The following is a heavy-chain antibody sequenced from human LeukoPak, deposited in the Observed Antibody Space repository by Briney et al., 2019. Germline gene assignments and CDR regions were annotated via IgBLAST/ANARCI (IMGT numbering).Heavy chain of an antibody. CDR1: GASFSSYY. CDR2: IYYTGST. J-gene: IGHJ4*02. Sequence: KPSETLSLTCGVYGASFSSYYWSWLRQPPGKGLEWIGYIYYTGSTNYNPSLKRRVTMFVDMSKNQFPLRLSSVTAADTAVYYCARHRAYSSSSPFDYWGQGTLVTVSS. D-gene: IGHD6-6*01. CDR3: ARHRAYSSSSPFDY. V-gene: IGHV4-59*08.